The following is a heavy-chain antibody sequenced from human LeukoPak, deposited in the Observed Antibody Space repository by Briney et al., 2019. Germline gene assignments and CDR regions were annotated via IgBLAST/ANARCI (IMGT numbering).Heavy chain of an antibody. D-gene: IGHD3-22*01. CDR1: GFTFSDYY. J-gene: IGHJ4*02. CDR2: ISSSGSTI. Sequence: GGSLRLSCAASGFTFSDYYMSWIRQAPGKGQEWVSYISSSGSTIYYADSVKGRFTISRDNAKNSLYLQMNSLRAEDTAVYYCARSSTMIVVGQFDYWGQGTLVTVSS. CDR3: ARSSTMIVVGQFDY. V-gene: IGHV3-11*01.